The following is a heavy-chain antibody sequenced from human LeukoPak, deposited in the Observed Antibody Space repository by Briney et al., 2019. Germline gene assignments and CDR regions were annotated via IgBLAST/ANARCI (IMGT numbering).Heavy chain of an antibody. Sequence: SETLSLTCTVSGGSISSYYWSWIRQPAGNGLEWIGRLYTSASTNYNPSLKSRVTMSVDTSKNQFSLKLSSVTAADTAVYYCASGGLSPVGYSYGYRSDNWFDPWGQGTLVTVSS. CDR3: ASGGLSPVGYSYGYRSDNWFDP. CDR1: GGSISSYY. V-gene: IGHV4-4*07. J-gene: IGHJ5*02. CDR2: LYTSAST. D-gene: IGHD5-18*01.